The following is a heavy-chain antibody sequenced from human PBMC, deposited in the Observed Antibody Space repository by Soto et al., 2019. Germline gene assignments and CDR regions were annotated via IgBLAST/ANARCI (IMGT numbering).Heavy chain of an antibody. CDR2: ISSSSSTI. CDR3: ARATPVDTASFDY. J-gene: IGHJ4*02. D-gene: IGHD5-18*01. Sequence: EVQLVESGGCLVQPGGSLRLSCAASGLTFISYSMNWVRQAPGKGVEWVSYISSSSSTIYYADSVKGRFTISRDNAKNSLYLQMNSLREEDTAVYYCARATPVDTASFDYWGQGTLVTVSS. V-gene: IGHV3-48*02. CDR1: GLTFISYS.